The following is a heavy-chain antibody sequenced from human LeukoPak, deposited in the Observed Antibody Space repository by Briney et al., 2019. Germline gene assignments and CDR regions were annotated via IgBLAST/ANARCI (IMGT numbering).Heavy chain of an antibody. Sequence: PGGSLRLSCAASGFTFSGYGMHWVRQAPGKGLEWVAVISYDGSNKYYADSVKGRFTISRDNSKNTLYQQMNSLKAEDTAVYYCAKDCIAADEGTVGMDVWGQGTTVTVSS. D-gene: IGHD6-13*01. CDR1: GFTFSGYG. CDR2: ISYDGSNK. V-gene: IGHV3-30*18. CDR3: AKDCIAADEGTVGMDV. J-gene: IGHJ6*02.